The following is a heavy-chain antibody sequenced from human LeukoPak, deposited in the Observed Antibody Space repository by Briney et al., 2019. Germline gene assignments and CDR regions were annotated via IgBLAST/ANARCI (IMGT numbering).Heavy chain of an antibody. V-gene: IGHV3-23*01. Sequence: GGSLRLSCAASGFTFSSYAMSWVRQAPGKGLEWVSAISGSGGSTYYADSVKGRFTISRDSSKNTLYLQMNSLRAEDTAVYYCAKGSGGYSGYDHFDYWGKGTLVTVSS. CDR3: AKGSGGYSGYDHFDY. CDR2: ISGSGGST. J-gene: IGHJ4*02. CDR1: GFTFSSYA. D-gene: IGHD5-12*01.